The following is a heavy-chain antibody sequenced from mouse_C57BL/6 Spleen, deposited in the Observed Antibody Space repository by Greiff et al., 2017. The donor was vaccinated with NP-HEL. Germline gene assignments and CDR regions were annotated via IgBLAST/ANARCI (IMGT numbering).Heavy chain of an antibody. CDR3: ARSLYGNYLDY. V-gene: IGHV7-3*01. CDR2: IRNKANGYTT. D-gene: IGHD2-1*01. J-gene: IGHJ2*01. CDR1: GFTFTDYY. Sequence: EVKLVESGGGLVQPGGSLSLSCAASGFTFTDYYMSWVRQPPGKALEWLGFIRNKANGYTTEYSASVKGRFTISRDNSQSILYLQLNALRAEDSATYYCARSLYGNYLDYWGQGTTLTVSS.